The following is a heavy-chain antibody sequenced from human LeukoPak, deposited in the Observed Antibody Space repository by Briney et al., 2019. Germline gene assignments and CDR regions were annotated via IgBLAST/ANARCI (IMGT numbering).Heavy chain of an antibody. D-gene: IGHD3-22*01. Sequence: GGSLRLSCAASGFTFSSYWMRWVRQAPGKGLVWVSRINSDGSSTSYADSVKGRFTISRDNAKNTLYLQMNSLRAEDTAVYYCARPDSSGYNWFDPWGQGTLVTVSS. J-gene: IGHJ5*02. V-gene: IGHV3-74*01. CDR2: INSDGSST. CDR3: ARPDSSGYNWFDP. CDR1: GFTFSSYW.